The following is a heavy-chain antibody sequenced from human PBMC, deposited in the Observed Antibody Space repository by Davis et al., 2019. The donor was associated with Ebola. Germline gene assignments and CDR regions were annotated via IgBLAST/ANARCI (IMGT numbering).Heavy chain of an antibody. CDR2: INPNSGGT. D-gene: IGHD6-13*01. Sequence: ASVKVSCKASGCTFTGYYMHWVRQAPGQGLEWMGWINPNSGGTNYAQKFQGRVTMTRDTSISTAYMELSRLRSDDTAVYYCATIAAAGVYYYYGMDVWGQGTTVTVSS. CDR1: GCTFTGYY. CDR3: ATIAAAGVYYYYGMDV. J-gene: IGHJ6*02. V-gene: IGHV1-2*02.